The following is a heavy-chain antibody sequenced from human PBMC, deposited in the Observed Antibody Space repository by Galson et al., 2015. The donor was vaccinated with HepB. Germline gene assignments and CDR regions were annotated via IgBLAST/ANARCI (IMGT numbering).Heavy chain of an antibody. CDR2: ISSSSSTI. CDR1: GFTFSSYS. D-gene: IGHD6-19*01. J-gene: IGHJ3*02. V-gene: IGHV3-48*01. Sequence: SLRLSCAASGFTFSSYSMNWVRQAPGKGLEWVSYISSSSSTIYYADSVKGRFTISRDNAKNSLYLQMNSLKASDTAMYYCARHDSSGWYIKGAFDIWGQGTMVTVSS. CDR3: ARHDSSGWYIKGAFDI.